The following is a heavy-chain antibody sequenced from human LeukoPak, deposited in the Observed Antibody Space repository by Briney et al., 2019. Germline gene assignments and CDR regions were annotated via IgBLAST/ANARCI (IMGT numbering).Heavy chain of an antibody. CDR2: IIPILGIA. D-gene: IGHD5-18*01. CDR1: GGTFSSYA. V-gene: IGHV1-69*04. Sequence: VASVKVSCKASGGTFSSYAISWVRRAPGQGLEWMGRIIPILGIANYAQKFQGRVTITADKSTSTAYMELSSLRSEDTAVYYCARDLLGYSFDYWGQGTLVTVSS. CDR3: ARDLLGYSFDY. J-gene: IGHJ4*02.